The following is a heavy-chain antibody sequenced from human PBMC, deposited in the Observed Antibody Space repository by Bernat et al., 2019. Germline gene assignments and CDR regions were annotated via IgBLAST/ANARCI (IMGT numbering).Heavy chain of an antibody. V-gene: IGHV3-74*01. D-gene: IGHD3-10*01. J-gene: IGHJ4*02. Sequence: EVQLVESGGALVQPGGSLRLSCAASGCTFSSYWMHWVRQAAGKGLVWVSRIDSDGTVSYADSVKGRFTNSRDNSKNTLYLQMNSLRAEDTAVYYCARDFGLATMVQGVILPDYWGQGTLVTVSS. CDR1: GCTFSSYW. CDR2: IDSDGTV. CDR3: ARDFGLATMVQGVILPDY.